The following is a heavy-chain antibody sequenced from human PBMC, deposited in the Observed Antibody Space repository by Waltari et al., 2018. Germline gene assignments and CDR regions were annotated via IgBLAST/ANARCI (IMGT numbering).Heavy chain of an antibody. CDR1: GYSISSGYY. D-gene: IGHD3-22*01. CDR3: ARYAQYYYDSSGYPAGAFDI. CDR2: IYHSGST. V-gene: IGHV4-38-2*01. Sequence: QVQLQESGPGLVKPSQTLSLTCAVSGYSISSGYYWGWIRQPPGKGLEWIGSIYHSGSTDYNPSLKSRVTISVDTSKNQFSLKLSSVTAADTAVYYCARYAQYYYDSSGYPAGAFDIWGQGTMVTVSS. J-gene: IGHJ3*02.